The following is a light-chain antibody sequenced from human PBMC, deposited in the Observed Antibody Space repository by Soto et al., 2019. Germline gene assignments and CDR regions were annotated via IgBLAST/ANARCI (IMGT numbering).Light chain of an antibody. CDR1: QSVSSSY. Sequence: EIVLTQSPGTLSLSPGERATLSCRASQSVSSSYLAWYQQKPGQAPRLLIYGASSRATGIPDRFSGSGSGTDFTLTISRPAPEDFAVYYCQQYGSSPPTFGQGTKVEIK. CDR3: QQYGSSPPT. J-gene: IGKJ1*01. CDR2: GAS. V-gene: IGKV3-20*01.